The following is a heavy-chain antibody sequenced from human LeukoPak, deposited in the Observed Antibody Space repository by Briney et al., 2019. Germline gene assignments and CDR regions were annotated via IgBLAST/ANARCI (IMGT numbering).Heavy chain of an antibody. CDR1: GYSISNGYY. CDR2: IYYSGST. V-gene: IGHV4-59*01. Sequence: SETLSLTCTVSGYSISNGYYWGWIRQPPGKGLEWIGYIYYSGSTNNNPSLKSRVTISVDTSKNQFSLKLNSVTAADTAVYYCARAPPYNWNYLKYYYYMDVWGKGTTVTVSS. CDR3: ARAPPYNWNYLKYYYYMDV. D-gene: IGHD1-7*01. J-gene: IGHJ6*03.